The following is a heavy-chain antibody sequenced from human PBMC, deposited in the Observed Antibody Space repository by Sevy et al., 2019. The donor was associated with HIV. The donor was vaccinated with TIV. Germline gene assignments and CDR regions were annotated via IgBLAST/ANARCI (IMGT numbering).Heavy chain of an antibody. Sequence: SETLSLTCTVSGGSITSLYWNWIRQPPGKGLEWIANIYYNGPINYNPSLTSRVTLSLYTSKNQFSLRLSSVTAADTAMYYCAGENAWGRGYSWGQGTLVTVSS. D-gene: IGHD1-26*01. CDR3: AGENAWGRGYS. J-gene: IGHJ4*02. V-gene: IGHV4-59*08. CDR2: IYYNGPI. CDR1: GGSITSLY.